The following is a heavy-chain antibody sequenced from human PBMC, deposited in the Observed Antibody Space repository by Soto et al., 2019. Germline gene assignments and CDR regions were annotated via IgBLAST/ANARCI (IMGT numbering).Heavy chain of an antibody. Sequence: QVQLQQWGAGLLKPSETLSLTCAVYGGSFSGYYWSWIRQPPGKGLEWIGEINHSGSTNYNPSLKSRVTISVDTSKNQFSLKLSSVTAADTAVYYCARGRRAYDFDYWGQGTLVTVSS. V-gene: IGHV4-34*01. CDR2: INHSGST. CDR3: ARGRRAYDFDY. CDR1: GGSFSGYY. J-gene: IGHJ4*02.